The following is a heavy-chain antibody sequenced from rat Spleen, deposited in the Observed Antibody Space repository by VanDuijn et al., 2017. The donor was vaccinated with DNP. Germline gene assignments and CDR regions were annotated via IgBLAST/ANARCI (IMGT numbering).Heavy chain of an antibody. Sequence: EVQLVESGGGLVQPGGSLKLSCAASGFPFSNYDMAWVRQAPKKGLEWVATISYDGSSTYYRDSVKGRFIVSRDNAKRILYLQMDSLRSEDTATYYCTTGQLLDYWGQGVMVTVSS. CDR3: TTGQLLDY. CDR2: ISYDGSST. D-gene: IGHD1-10*01. CDR1: GFPFSNYD. V-gene: IGHV5S10*01. J-gene: IGHJ2*01.